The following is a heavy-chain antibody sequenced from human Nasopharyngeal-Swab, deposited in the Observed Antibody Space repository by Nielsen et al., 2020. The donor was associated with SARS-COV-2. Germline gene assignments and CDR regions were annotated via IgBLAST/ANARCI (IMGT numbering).Heavy chain of an antibody. CDR3: ARVGGLWSAGFYYYYMDV. J-gene: IGHJ6*03. V-gene: IGHV4-59*01. CDR2: IYYSGST. D-gene: IGHD3-3*01. Sequence: WISQPPGKGLEWIGYIYYSGSTNYNPSLKSRVTISVDTSKNQFSLKLSSVTAADTAVYYCARVGGLWSAGFYYYYMDVWGKGTTVTVSS.